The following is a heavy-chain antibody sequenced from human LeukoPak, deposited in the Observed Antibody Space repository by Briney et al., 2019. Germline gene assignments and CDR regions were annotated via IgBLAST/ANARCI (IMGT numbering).Heavy chain of an antibody. Sequence: SESLSLTCTVSGGSISGNYWSWIRQPPGKELEWIGYIFYSGTTTYNPSLKSRVTISVDTSKNQFSLKLSSVTAADTAVYYCAREGPDGSGYYKADYWGQGTLVTVSS. D-gene: IGHD3-3*01. V-gene: IGHV4-59*01. J-gene: IGHJ4*02. CDR3: AREGPDGSGYYKADY. CDR2: IFYSGTT. CDR1: GGSISGNY.